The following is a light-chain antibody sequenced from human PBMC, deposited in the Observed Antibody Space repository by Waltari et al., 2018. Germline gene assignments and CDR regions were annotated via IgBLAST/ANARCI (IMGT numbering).Light chain of an antibody. CDR3: MQGTHWPLT. J-gene: IGKJ4*01. Sequence: DVVLTQSPLSLPVTLGQPASISCKSSQTLVHSDGTTYLAWFHQRPGQSPRSLIYKVSNLGAGGPDRFSASCSGTEFTLKISRVEAEDVGVYYCMQGTHWPLTCGGGTKVEMK. CDR2: KVS. V-gene: IGKV2-30*02. CDR1: QTLVHSDGTTY.